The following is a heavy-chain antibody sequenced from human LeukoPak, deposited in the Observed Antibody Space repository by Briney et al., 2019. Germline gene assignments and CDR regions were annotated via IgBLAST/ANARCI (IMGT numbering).Heavy chain of an antibody. CDR2: IRYDGSTK. CDR1: GFSFSSYG. D-gene: IGHD3/OR15-3a*01. J-gene: IGHJ4*02. CDR3: VREDLGIEY. V-gene: IGHV3-30*02. Sequence: PGGSLRLSCEASGFSFSSYGMHWVRQAPGKGLEWVAFIRYDGSTKFYKDSVKGRFTISRDNSKNTLFLQMSSLRADDTAVYYCVREDLGIEYWGQGTLVTVSP.